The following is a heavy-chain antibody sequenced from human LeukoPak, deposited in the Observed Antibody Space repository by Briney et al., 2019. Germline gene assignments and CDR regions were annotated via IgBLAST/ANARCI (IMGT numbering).Heavy chain of an antibody. D-gene: IGHD1-1*01. Sequence: TSETLSLTCTVSGGSISSSGQYWGWIRQPPGKGLEWIGTIHYSGSTYYNPSLKSRVTVSVDTSKNQFSLKLSSVTAADTAVYYCARQVQGVIRPDYWGQGTLVTVSS. CDR2: IHYSGST. CDR3: ARQVQGVIRPDY. CDR1: GGSISSSGQY. J-gene: IGHJ4*02. V-gene: IGHV4-39*01.